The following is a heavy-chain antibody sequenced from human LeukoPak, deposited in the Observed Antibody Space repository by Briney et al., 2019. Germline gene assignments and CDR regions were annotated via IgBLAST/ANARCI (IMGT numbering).Heavy chain of an antibody. D-gene: IGHD2-2*01. CDR2: ISSSSSYI. V-gene: IGHV3-21*01. Sequence: PGGSLRLSCAASGFTFSSYWMSWVRQAPGKGLEWVSSISSSSSYIYYADSVKGRFTISRDNAKNSLYLQMNSLRAEDTAVYYCARDDVVPAALWSYMDVWGKGTTVTVSS. J-gene: IGHJ6*03. CDR1: GFTFSSYW. CDR3: ARDDVVPAALWSYMDV.